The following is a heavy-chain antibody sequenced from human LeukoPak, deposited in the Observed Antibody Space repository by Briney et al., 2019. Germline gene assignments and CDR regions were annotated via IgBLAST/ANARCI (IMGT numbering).Heavy chain of an antibody. J-gene: IGHJ4*02. CDR2: IYYSGSN. Sequence: SETLSLTCTVSGGSIRRYYWRWIRQPPAKALEWIGYIYYSGSNNYNPSLHSRVTISLDKSQNQYSPKLSSVTAADTAVYYCARQYYDSSGYFDYWGQGTLVTVSS. D-gene: IGHD3-22*01. CDR3: ARQYYDSSGYFDY. V-gene: IGHV4-59*01. CDR1: GGSIRRYY.